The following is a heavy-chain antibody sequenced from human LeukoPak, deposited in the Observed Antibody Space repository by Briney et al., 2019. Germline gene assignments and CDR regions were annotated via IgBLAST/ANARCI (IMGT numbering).Heavy chain of an antibody. V-gene: IGHV1-69*05. D-gene: IGHD4-17*01. CDR1: GGTFSSYA. J-gene: IGHJ4*02. Sequence: ASVKVSCKASGGTFSSYAISWLRQAPGQGLEWMGRIIPIFGTANYAQKFQGRVTITTDESTSTAYMELSSLRSEDTAVYYCARDWVMTTVTEALGYWGQGTLVTVSS. CDR3: ARDWVMTTVTEALGY. CDR2: IIPIFGTA.